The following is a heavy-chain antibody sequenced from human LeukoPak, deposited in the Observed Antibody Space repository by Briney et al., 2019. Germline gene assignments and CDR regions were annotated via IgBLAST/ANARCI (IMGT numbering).Heavy chain of an antibody. CDR3: ARDPDFWSGYYTLIYYYYGMDV. D-gene: IGHD3-3*01. Sequence: SVKVSCKASGYTFTSYDINWVRQAPGQGVEWMGWISAYNGNTNYAQKLQGRVTMTTDTSTSTAYMELRSLRSDDTAVYYCARDPDFWSGYYTLIYYYYGMDVWGQGTTVTVSS. CDR1: GYTFTSYD. J-gene: IGHJ6*02. CDR2: ISAYNGNT. V-gene: IGHV1-18*01.